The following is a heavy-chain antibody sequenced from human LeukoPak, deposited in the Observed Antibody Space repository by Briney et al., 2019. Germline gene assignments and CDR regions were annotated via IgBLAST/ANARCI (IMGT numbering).Heavy chain of an antibody. CDR1: GFSFSTFN. V-gene: IGHV3-21*01. CDR3: ARAAIKNYDFWSGYHERNKNYYYMDV. Sequence: GGSLRLSCAASGFSFSTFNMHWARQAPGRGLEWVSSITSSSSYIYYADSVKGRFTISRDNAKNSLYLQMNSLRAEDTAVYYCARAAIKNYDFWSGYHERNKNYYYMDVWGKGTTVTVSS. D-gene: IGHD3-3*01. CDR2: ITSSSSYI. J-gene: IGHJ6*03.